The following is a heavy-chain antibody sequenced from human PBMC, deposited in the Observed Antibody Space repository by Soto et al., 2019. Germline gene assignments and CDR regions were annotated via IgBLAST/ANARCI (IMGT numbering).Heavy chain of an antibody. Sequence: PSETLSLTCTVSGGSISSYYWSWIRQPPGKGLEWIGYIYYSGSTNYNPSLKSRVTISVDTSKNQFSLKLSSVTAADTAVYYCARDGPYYYDSSGYTVWGQGTLVTVSS. V-gene: IGHV4-59*01. CDR3: ARDGPYYYDSSGYTV. CDR1: GGSISSYY. D-gene: IGHD3-22*01. J-gene: IGHJ4*02. CDR2: IYYSGST.